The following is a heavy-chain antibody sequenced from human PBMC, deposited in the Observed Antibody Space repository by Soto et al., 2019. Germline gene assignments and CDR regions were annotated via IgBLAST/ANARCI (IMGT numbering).Heavy chain of an antibody. D-gene: IGHD3-22*01. J-gene: IGHJ6*02. CDR2: IYYSGST. CDR3: AGEYYYDSSGYYHLYGMDV. CDR1: GGSISSSSYY. Sequence: SETLSLTCTVPGGSISSSSYYWGWIRQPPGKGLEWIGSIYYSGSTYYNPSLKSRVTISVDTSKNQFSLKLSSVTAADTAVYYCAGEYYYDSSGYYHLYGMDVWGQGTTVTVSS. V-gene: IGHV4-39*02.